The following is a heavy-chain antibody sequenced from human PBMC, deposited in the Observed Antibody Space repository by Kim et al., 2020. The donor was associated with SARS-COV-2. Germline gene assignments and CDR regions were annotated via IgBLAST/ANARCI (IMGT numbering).Heavy chain of an antibody. CDR3: GRDYSD. CDR2: GGREK. D-gene: IGHD6-13*01. Sequence: GGREKDYGDAVKGRFTISRDNAKNSLYLQRNSLRAEDTAVYYCGRDYSDWGQGTLVTVSS. J-gene: IGHJ4*02. V-gene: IGHV3-7*01.